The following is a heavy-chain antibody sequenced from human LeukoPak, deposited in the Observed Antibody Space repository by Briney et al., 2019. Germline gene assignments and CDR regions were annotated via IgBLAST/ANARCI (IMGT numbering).Heavy chain of an antibody. D-gene: IGHD6-13*01. CDR1: GYTFTSYY. V-gene: IGHV1-46*01. Sequence: GASVKVSCKASGYTFTSYYMHWVRQAPGQGLEWMGIINPSGGSTSYAQKFQGRVTMTRDTSTSTVYMELSSLRSEDTAVYYCARGQQLPPTVGAFDIWGQGTMVTVSS. J-gene: IGHJ3*02. CDR2: INPSGGST. CDR3: ARGQQLPPTVGAFDI.